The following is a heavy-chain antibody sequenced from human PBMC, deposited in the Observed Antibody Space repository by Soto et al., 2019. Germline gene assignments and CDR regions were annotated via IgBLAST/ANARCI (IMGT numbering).Heavy chain of an antibody. J-gene: IGHJ6*02. V-gene: IGHV1-69*13. Sequence: GASVKVSCKASGGTFSSYAISWVRQAPGQGLEWMGGIIPIFGTANYAQKFQGRVTITADESTSTAYMELSSLRSEDTAVYYCADSGSYYGHYYYGMDVWGQGTTVTVSS. CDR1: GGTFSSYA. CDR3: ADSGSYYGHYYYGMDV. CDR2: IIPIFGTA. D-gene: IGHD1-26*01.